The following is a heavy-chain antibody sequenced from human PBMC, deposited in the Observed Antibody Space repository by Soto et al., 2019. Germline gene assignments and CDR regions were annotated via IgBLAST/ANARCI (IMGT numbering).Heavy chain of an antibody. CDR1: GYTFSSYA. CDR2: INAGYGNT. V-gene: IGHV1-3*01. J-gene: IGHJ4*02. Sequence: QVHLVQSGAEVRKPGASVKVSCKASGYTFSSYAMHWVRQAPGQRLEWMGWINAGYGNTKSSQKFQDRVTISRDTSASTAYMELTSLRSEDTAVYYCARDTRDGTFDFWGQGTLVTASS. CDR3: ARDTRDGTFDF. D-gene: IGHD1-1*01.